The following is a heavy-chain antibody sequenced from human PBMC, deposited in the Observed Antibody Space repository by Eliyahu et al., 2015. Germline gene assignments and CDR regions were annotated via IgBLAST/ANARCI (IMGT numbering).Heavy chain of an antibody. D-gene: IGHD3-10*01. V-gene: IGHV3-11*06. Sequence: PGKALEWLSVISTGTRXTNYADTVKGRFTISRDNAKNSLYXQMNSLRAEDTAVYYCASMTYGSGSYYNFDYWGQGTLVTVSS. J-gene: IGHJ4*02. CDR2: ISTGTRXT. CDR3: ASMTYGSGSYYNFDY.